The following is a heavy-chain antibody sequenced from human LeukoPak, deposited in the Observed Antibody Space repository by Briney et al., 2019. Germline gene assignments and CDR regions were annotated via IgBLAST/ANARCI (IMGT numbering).Heavy chain of an antibody. CDR3: ARDSPYDYVWGSYRYKIGAFDI. CDR2: IYTSGST. J-gene: IGHJ3*02. V-gene: IGHV4-4*07. Sequence: SETLSLTCTVPGGSISSYYWSWIRQPAGKGLEWIGRIYTSGSTNYNPSLKSRVTMSVDTSKNQFSLKLSSVTAADTAVYYCARDSPYDYVWGSYRYKIGAFDIWGQGTMVTVSS. CDR1: GGSISSYY. D-gene: IGHD3-16*02.